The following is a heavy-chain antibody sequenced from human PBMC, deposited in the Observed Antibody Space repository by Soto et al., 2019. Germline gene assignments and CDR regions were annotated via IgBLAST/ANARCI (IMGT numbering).Heavy chain of an antibody. CDR2: ISSSSSYI. D-gene: IGHD1-1*01. J-gene: IGHJ3*02. CDR3: ARANPERDAFDI. Sequence: EVQLVESGGGLVKPGGSLRLSCAASGFTFSSYSMNWVRQAPGKGLEWVSSISSSSSYIYYADSVKGRFTISRDNAKNSLYLQMNSLRAEDTAVYYCARANPERDAFDIWGQGTMVTVSS. CDR1: GFTFSSYS. V-gene: IGHV3-21*01.